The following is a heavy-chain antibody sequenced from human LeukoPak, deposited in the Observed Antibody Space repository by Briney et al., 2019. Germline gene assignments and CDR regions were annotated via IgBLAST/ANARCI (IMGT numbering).Heavy chain of an antibody. J-gene: IGHJ4*02. CDR3: ATYRQVLLPFES. CDR1: GFAFSSYG. Sequence: GGSLRLSCAASGFAFSSYGMSWVRQAPGKGLELVSGISGSGGRTFYADSVRGRFTISRDNSKNTLYLQMNSLRAEDTAVYYCATYRQVLLPFESWGQGTLVTVSS. V-gene: IGHV3-23*01. CDR2: ISGSGGRT. D-gene: IGHD2/OR15-2a*01.